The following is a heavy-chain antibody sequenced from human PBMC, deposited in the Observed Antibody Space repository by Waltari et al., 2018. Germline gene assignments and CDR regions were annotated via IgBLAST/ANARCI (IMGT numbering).Heavy chain of an antibody. D-gene: IGHD3-3*01. CDR1: GGSISSGSYY. J-gene: IGHJ3*02. Sequence: QVQLQESGPGLVKPSQTLSLTCTVSGGSISSGSYYWSWIRQPAGKGLEWIGRIYTSGSTNYNPSLKSRVTISVDTSKNQFSLKLSSVTAADTAVYYCARDITIFGVVTPGAFDIWGQGTMVTVSS. CDR3: ARDITIFGVVTPGAFDI. CDR2: IYTSGST. V-gene: IGHV4-61*02.